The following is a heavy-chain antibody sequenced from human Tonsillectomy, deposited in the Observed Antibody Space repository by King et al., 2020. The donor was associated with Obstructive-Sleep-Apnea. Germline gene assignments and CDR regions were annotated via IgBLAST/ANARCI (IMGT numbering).Heavy chain of an antibody. CDR1: GFTFSSYA. CDR2: ISSNGGST. Sequence: VQLVESGGGLVQPGGSLRLSCSASGFTFSSYAMHWVRQAPGKGLEYVSAISSNGGSTYYADSVKGRFTISRDNSKNTLYLQMSSLRAEDTAVYYCVKGLRYCSGGSCSHYYYGMDVWGQGTTVTVSS. CDR3: VKGLRYCSGGSCSHYYYGMDV. D-gene: IGHD2-15*01. V-gene: IGHV3-64D*09. J-gene: IGHJ6*02.